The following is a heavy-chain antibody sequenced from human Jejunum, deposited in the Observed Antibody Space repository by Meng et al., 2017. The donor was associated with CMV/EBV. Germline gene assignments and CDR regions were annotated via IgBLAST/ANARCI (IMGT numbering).Heavy chain of an antibody. Sequence: STYGMHWVRQAPGKGLEWAAVIGYDGSNKYYADSVQGRFTITRDNSKNTLYLQMDSLRAEDTALYYCANVEAPCCVGDCSLDSWGQGTLVTVSS. V-gene: IGHV3-33*06. D-gene: IGHD2-21*01. CDR1: STYG. J-gene: IGHJ5*01. CDR3: ANVEAPCCVGDCSLDS. CDR2: IGYDGSNK.